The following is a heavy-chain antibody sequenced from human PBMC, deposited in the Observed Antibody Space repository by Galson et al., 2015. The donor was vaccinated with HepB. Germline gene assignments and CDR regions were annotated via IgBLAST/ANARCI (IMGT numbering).Heavy chain of an antibody. D-gene: IGHD4-23*01. CDR1: GYSLTELS. CDR3: ATGTMVVTWGYFDL. J-gene: IGHJ2*01. CDR2: FDPEDGET. V-gene: IGHV1-24*01. Sequence: SVKVSCKVSGYSLTELSMHWVRQAPGKGLEWMGGFDPEDGETIYAQKFQGRVTMTEDTSTDTAYMELSSLRSEDTAVYYCATGTMVVTWGYFDLWGRCTLVTVSS.